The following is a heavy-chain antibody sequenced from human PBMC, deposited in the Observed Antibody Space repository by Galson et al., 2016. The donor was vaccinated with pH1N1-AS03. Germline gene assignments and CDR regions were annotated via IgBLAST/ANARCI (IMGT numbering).Heavy chain of an antibody. D-gene: IGHD3-22*01. Sequence: SLRLSCAASGFTFSNYAMTWVRQAPGKGLEWFSSISGSGGSTNSADSVRDRFSISRDNSKNTLFLQMNRLRADDTAVYYCAKKFYYDSSGHHLDVADVWGQGTAVTVSS. CDR1: GFTFSNYA. V-gene: IGHV3-23*01. CDR2: ISGSGGST. CDR3: AKKFYYDSSGHHLDVADV. J-gene: IGHJ3*01.